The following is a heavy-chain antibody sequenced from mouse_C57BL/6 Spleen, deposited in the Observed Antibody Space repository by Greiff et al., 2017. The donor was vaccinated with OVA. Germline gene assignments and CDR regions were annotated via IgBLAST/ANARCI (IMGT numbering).Heavy chain of an antibody. CDR3: EREYGSSYDPYWYFDV. V-gene: IGHV1-76*01. J-gene: IGHJ1*03. D-gene: IGHD1-1*01. CDR2: IYPGSGNT. CDR1: GYTFTDYY. Sequence: VKLMESGAELVRPGASVKLSCKASGYTFTDYYINWVKQRPGQGLEWIARIYPGSGNTYYNEKFKGKATLTAVKSSSTAYMQLSSLTSEDSAVYFCEREYGSSYDPYWYFDVWGTGTTVTVSS.